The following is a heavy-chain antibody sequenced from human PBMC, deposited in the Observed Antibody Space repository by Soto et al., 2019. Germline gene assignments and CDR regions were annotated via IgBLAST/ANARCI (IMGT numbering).Heavy chain of an antibody. CDR3: AREHAIDSYAPKRDAFDI. V-gene: IGHV1-69*01. J-gene: IGHJ3*02. D-gene: IGHD5-18*01. CDR2: IIPTFGTT. CDR1: GGDFSSNG. Sequence: SVKGACKSPGGDFSSNGSRWGREAPGQGLELMGGIIPTFGTTNYAHKFRGRVTITADESTGTAYMELSSLRSEDTAVYYCAREHAIDSYAPKRDAFDIWGQGTMVTRSS.